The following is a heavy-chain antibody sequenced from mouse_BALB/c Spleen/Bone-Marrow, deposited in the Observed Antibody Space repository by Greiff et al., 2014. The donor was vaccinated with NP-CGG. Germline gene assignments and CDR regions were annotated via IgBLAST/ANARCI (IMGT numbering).Heavy chain of an antibody. Sequence: EVQLQQSGPSLVRPSQTLSLTCSVTGDSITSGYWNWLRKFPGNKLEYMGYISYSGSTYYNPSLKSRISITRDTSKNQYYLQLNSVTTEDTATYYCARYDGNYDWYFDVWGAGTTVTVSS. CDR1: GDSITSGY. D-gene: IGHD2-1*01. CDR2: ISYSGST. CDR3: ARYDGNYDWYFDV. V-gene: IGHV3-8*02. J-gene: IGHJ1*01.